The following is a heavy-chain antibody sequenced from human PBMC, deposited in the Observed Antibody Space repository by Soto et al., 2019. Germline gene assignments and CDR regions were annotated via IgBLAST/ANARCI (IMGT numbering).Heavy chain of an antibody. CDR1: GFTFTSYG. CDR3: ARDTDYGTYALASQP. J-gene: IGHJ1*01. D-gene: IGHD4-4*01. Sequence: QVQLVESGGGVVQPGGSLRLSCAASGFTFTSYGFHWVRQAPGKGLEWVAVIWYDGNHKFYADSVKGRFTISRDNSKTPLYLEMNSRRAEDTAIYYCARDTDYGTYALASQPRGQGTLVIVSS. V-gene: IGHV3-33*01. CDR2: IWYDGNHK.